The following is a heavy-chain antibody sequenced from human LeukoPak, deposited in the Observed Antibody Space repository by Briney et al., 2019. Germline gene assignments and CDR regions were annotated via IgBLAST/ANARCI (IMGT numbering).Heavy chain of an antibody. CDR2: IYCSGST. J-gene: IGHJ6*04. CDR1: GGSISSYY. V-gene: IGHV4-59*01. Sequence: SETLSLTCTVSGGSISSYYWSWIRQPPGKGLEWIGYIYCSGSTNYNPSLKSRVTISVDTSKNQFSLKLSSVTAADTDVYYCARHRVLDVWGKGTTVTISS. D-gene: IGHD3-10*01. CDR3: ARHRVLDV.